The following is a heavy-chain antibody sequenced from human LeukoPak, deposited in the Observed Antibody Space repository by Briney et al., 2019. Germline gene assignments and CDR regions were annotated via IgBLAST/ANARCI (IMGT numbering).Heavy chain of an antibody. D-gene: IGHD3-3*01. J-gene: IGHJ4*02. CDR2: ISYDGSNK. V-gene: IGHV3-30*03. CDR3: ARVKTIFGVDPYGY. CDR1: GFTFSSYG. Sequence: GGSLRLSCAASGFTFSSYGMHWVRQAPGKGLEWVAVISYDGSNKYYADSVKGRFTISRDNSKNTLYLQMNSLRAEDTAVYYCARVKTIFGVDPYGYWGQGTLVTVSS.